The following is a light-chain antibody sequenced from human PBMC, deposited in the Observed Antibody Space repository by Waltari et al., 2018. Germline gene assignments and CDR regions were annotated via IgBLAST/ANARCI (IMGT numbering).Light chain of an antibody. J-gene: IGKJ3*01. Sequence: EIVITQSPATLSVSPGERATLACRASQSIGTNLAWYQQTPGQAPKLLIYGASTRATGIPAGFSGSASGTEFTLTITSLQSEDFEVYYCHQYHNWPLTFGPGTRVDIK. V-gene: IGKV3-15*01. CDR2: GAS. CDR1: QSIGTN. CDR3: HQYHNWPLT.